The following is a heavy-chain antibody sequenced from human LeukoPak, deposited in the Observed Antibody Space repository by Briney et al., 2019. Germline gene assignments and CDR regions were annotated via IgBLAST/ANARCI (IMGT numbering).Heavy chain of an antibody. J-gene: IGHJ4*02. V-gene: IGHV3-74*03. D-gene: IGHD1-7*01. Sequence: PGGSLRLSCAASGFSFRSYFMYWVRQAPGKGLVWVSRINTDGRDTEYAASVKGRFTISRDNAKNTLYMQMNSLREEDTAVYYCVAYNWNYPDYWGQGTLVTVSS. CDR3: VAYNWNYPDY. CDR1: GFSFRSYF. CDR2: INTDGRDT.